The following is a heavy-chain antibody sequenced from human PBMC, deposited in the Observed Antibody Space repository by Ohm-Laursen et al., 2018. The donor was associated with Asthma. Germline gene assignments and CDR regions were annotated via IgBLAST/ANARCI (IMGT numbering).Heavy chain of an antibody. V-gene: IGHV4-30-2*01. CDR1: GGSFSGYY. CDR3: ARVIPTNWFDP. CDR2: IYHSGST. Sequence: SQTLSLTCAVYGGSFSGYYWSWIRQPPGKGLEWIGYIYHSGSTYYNPSLKSRVTISVDRSKNQFSLKLSSVTAADTAVYYCARVIPTNWFDPWGQGTLVTVSS. J-gene: IGHJ5*02.